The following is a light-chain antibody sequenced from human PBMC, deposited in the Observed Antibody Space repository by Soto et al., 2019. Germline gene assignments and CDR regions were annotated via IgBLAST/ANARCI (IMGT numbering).Light chain of an antibody. Sequence: EIVLTQSPGTLSLSPGDRATLSCTASQSLSSNYLAWYQQKPGQAPRLLIYGATSRATGIPDRFSGSGSGTDFTLTITRLEPEDFAVYYCQQYGPSATWTFGLGTKVETK. CDR1: QSLSSNY. CDR3: QQYGPSATWT. CDR2: GAT. V-gene: IGKV3-20*01. J-gene: IGKJ1*01.